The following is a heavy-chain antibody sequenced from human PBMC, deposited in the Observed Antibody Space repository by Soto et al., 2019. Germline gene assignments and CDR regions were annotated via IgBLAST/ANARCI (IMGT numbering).Heavy chain of an antibody. CDR3: ARVMYYDFWSGYERRAFYYYYGMDV. J-gene: IGHJ6*02. V-gene: IGHV4-34*01. CDR1: GGSFSGYY. Sequence: PSETLSLTCAVYGGSFSGYYWSWIRQPPGKGLEWIGEINHSGSTNYNPSLKSRVTISVDTSKNQFSLKLGSVTAADTAVYYCARVMYYDFWSGYERRAFYYYYGMDVWGQGTTVTVSS. CDR2: INHSGST. D-gene: IGHD3-3*01.